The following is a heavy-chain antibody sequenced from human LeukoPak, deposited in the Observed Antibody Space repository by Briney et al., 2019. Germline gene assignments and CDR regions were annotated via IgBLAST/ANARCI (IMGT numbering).Heavy chain of an antibody. CDR3: AAVPAAMAYFQH. V-gene: IGHV4-34*01. CDR2: INHSGST. J-gene: IGHJ1*01. Sequence: SETLSLTCAVYGGSFSGYYWSRIRQPPGKGLEWIGEINHSGSTNYNPSLKSRVTISVDTSKNQFSLKLSSVTAADTAVYYCAAVPAAMAYFQHWGQGTLVTVSS. CDR1: GGSFSGYY. D-gene: IGHD2-2*01.